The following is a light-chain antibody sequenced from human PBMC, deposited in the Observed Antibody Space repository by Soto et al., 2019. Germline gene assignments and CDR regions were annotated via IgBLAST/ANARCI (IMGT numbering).Light chain of an antibody. J-gene: IGKJ1*01. CDR2: DAS. CDR1: QSISNW. Sequence: DIQMTQSPSTLPASVGDRVTIICRASQSISNWLAWYQQKPGKAPKLLIYDASSLESGVPSRFSGSGSGTEFTLTISSLQPDDFATYYCQQYMSYSFGQGTKVDIK. V-gene: IGKV1-5*02. CDR3: QQYMSYS.